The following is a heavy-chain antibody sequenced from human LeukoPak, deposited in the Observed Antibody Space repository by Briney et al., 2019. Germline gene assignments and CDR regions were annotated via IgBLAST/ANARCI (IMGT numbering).Heavy chain of an antibody. V-gene: IGHV3-74*01. CDR3: AREGLVLISSWFSRAPPYGMDV. D-gene: IGHD6-13*01. Sequence: GGSLRLSCAASGFTFSSYWMHWVRQAPGKGLVWVSRINSDGSSTSYADSVKGRFTISRDNAKNTLYLQMNSLRAEDTAVYYCAREGLVLISSWFSRAPPYGMDVWGQGTTVTVSS. CDR1: GFTFSSYW. J-gene: IGHJ6*02. CDR2: INSDGSST.